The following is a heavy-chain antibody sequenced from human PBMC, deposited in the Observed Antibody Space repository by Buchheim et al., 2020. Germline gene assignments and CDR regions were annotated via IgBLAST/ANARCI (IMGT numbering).Heavy chain of an antibody. CDR3: ARGPNYDFWSAYPSSYYYYMDV. CDR1: GYTFTRYD. CDR2: MNPNDGNR. D-gene: IGHD3-3*01. V-gene: IGHV1-8*01. J-gene: IGHJ6*03. Sequence: QVQLVQSGAEVKDPGASVKVSCKASGYTFTRYDITWVRQAAGQGLEWMGWMNPNDGNRDYAQKFQGRVTMTRDTSINTAYMELSSLRSEDTAVYYCARGPNYDFWSAYPSSYYYYMDVWGKGT.